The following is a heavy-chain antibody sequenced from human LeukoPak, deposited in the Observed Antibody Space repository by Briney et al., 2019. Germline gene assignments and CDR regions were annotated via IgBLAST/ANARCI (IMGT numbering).Heavy chain of an antibody. V-gene: IGHV3-11*01. CDR3: ARDNDYYYYGMDV. J-gene: IGHJ6*02. CDR2: ISTGGSTI. CDR1: GFPFNTYA. Sequence: GGSLRLSCAASGFPFNTYAMSWVRQAPGKGLEWVSYISTGGSTIYYADSVKGRFTISRDNAKNSLYLQMDSLRAEDTAVYFCARDNDYYYYGMDVWGQGTTVTVSS.